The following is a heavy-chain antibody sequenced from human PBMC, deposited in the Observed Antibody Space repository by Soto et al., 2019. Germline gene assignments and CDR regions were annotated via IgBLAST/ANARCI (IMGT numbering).Heavy chain of an antibody. J-gene: IGHJ5*02. D-gene: IGHD1-26*01. CDR3: VRDRSWSYES. CDR1: GFTFSDYY. V-gene: IGHV3-72*01. Sequence: AGGSLRLSCAASGFTFSDYYMDWVGQAPGKGLEWVGRIRNKVKSYSTEYAASVKGGFILSRDDSNNSLYLQMNSLRTEDTAVYYCVRDRSWSYESWGLGTLVTVSS. CDR2: IRNKVKSYST.